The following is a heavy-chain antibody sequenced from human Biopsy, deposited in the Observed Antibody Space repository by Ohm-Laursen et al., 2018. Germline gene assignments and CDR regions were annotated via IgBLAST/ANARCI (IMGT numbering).Heavy chain of an antibody. V-gene: IGHV4-59*08. J-gene: IGHJ5*02. CDR2: TYYSGST. Sequence: GTLSLTCPVSGGSISRDYWAWIRQPPGKGLQWIGYTYYSGSTNYNPSLNSRVTIAVDTSKNQFSLKVSSVTAADTALYFCARHPTGFWFDPWGHGTLVTVSS. CDR1: GGSISRDY. CDR3: ARHPTGFWFDP.